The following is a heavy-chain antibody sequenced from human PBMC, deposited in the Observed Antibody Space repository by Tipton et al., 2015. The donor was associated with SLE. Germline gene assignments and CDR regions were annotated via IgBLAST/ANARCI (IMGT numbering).Heavy chain of an antibody. D-gene: IGHD6-13*01. CDR2: IYSGGST. Sequence: SLRLSCAASGFTFSSYAMSWVRQAPGKGLEWASVIYSGGSTYYADSVKGRFTFSRDDSKNTLYLQMNSLRAEDTAVYYCAKDGAGTYFQHWGQGTLVTVSS. CDR1: GFTFSSYA. CDR3: AKDGAGTYFQH. J-gene: IGHJ1*01. V-gene: IGHV3-23*03.